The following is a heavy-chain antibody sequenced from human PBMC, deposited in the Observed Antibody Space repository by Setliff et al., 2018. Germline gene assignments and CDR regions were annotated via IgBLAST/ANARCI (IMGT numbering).Heavy chain of an antibody. CDR1: GFSFSSYS. J-gene: IGHJ6*03. CDR2: ISGYGSFI. D-gene: IGHD2-2*01. Sequence: GGSLRLSCAASGFSFSSYSINWVRQAPGKGLEWVSSISGYGSFIYYTDSLKGRFTISRDNAKNLVYLQMNSLRVEDTAIYYCARELVPANYMDVWGKGTTVTVSS. CDR3: ARELVPANYMDV. V-gene: IGHV3-21*06.